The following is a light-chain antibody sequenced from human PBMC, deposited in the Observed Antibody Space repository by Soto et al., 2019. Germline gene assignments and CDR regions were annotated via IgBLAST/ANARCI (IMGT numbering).Light chain of an antibody. J-gene: IGKJ4*01. V-gene: IGKV3-15*01. CDR2: GAS. Sequence: EIVMTQSPATLSVSPGERATLSCRASQSVSSNLAWYQQKPGQAPRLIIYGASTRATGIPAMFSGSGSGTEFTLTISSLQSEDFSVYYCQQYNNWPPLTFGGGTKVEIK. CDR1: QSVSSN. CDR3: QQYNNWPPLT.